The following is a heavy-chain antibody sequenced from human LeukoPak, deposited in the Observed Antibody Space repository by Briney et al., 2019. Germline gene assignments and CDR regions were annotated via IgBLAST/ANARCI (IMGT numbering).Heavy chain of an antibody. V-gene: IGHV3-15*01. CDR3: TTDPGFMIVTPGGN. Sequence: GGSLTLSCAASGFTSSNAWMSWVRQAPGKGLEWVGRIKSKTDGGTTDYAAPVKGRFTISRDDSKNTLYLQMNSLKTEDTAVYYCTTDPGFMIVTPGGNWGQGTLVTVSS. J-gene: IGHJ4*02. D-gene: IGHD3-22*01. CDR1: GFTSSNAW. CDR2: IKSKTDGGTT.